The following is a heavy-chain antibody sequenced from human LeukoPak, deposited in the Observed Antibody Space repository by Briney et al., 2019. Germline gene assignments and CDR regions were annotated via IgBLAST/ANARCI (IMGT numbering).Heavy chain of an antibody. D-gene: IGHD3-22*01. CDR3: ARAPHSYYVSSGYTHDAFDI. CDR2: ISSSSSYI. V-gene: IGHV3-21*01. CDR1: GFTFSSYS. Sequence: PGGSLRLSCAASGFTFSSYSMNWVRQAPGKGLEWVSSISSSSSYIYYADSVKGRFTISRDNAKNSLYLQMNSLRAEDTAVYYCARAPHSYYVSSGYTHDAFDIWGQGTMVTVSS. J-gene: IGHJ3*02.